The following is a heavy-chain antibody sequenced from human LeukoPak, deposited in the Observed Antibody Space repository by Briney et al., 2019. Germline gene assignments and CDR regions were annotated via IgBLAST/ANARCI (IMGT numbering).Heavy chain of an antibody. CDR2: IYTSGST. D-gene: IGHD3-22*01. J-gene: IGHJ1*01. CDR3: ARSEYYYDSSGYYDWGYFQH. Sequence: SETLSLTCTVSGGSISSYYWSWIRQPAGKGLEWIGRIYTSGSTNYNPSLRSRVTMSVDTSKNQFSLKLSSVTAADTAVYYCARSEYYYDSSGYYDWGYFQHWGQGTLVTVSS. V-gene: IGHV4-4*07. CDR1: GGSISSYY.